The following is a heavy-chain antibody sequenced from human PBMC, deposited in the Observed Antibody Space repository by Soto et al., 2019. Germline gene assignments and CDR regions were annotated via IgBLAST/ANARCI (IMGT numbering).Heavy chain of an antibody. V-gene: IGHV1-18*01. CDR1: GYSFDSFG. D-gene: IGHD7-27*01. Sequence: QLVQSGAEVKKPGASMKVSCQASGYSFDSFGISWVRQAPGQGLEWMGRVNAHNHITKYAQKFQGRVTITRDTSTSTDYLEVRSMRSDDTAVYSCARDLRVGANSDACDVWGQGTMVTVSS. CDR2: VNAHNHIT. CDR3: ARDLRVGANSDACDV. J-gene: IGHJ3*01.